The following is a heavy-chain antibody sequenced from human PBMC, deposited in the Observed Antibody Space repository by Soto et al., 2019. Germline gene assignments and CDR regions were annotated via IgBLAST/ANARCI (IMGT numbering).Heavy chain of an antibody. CDR2: IWYDGSNK. CDR3: ARGSTYYDILTGYYTGRRDPHYYFDY. V-gene: IGHV3-33*01. Sequence: QVQLVESGGGVVQPGRSLRLSCAASGFTFSSYGMHWVRQAPGKGLEWVAVIWYDGSNKYYADSVKGRFTISRDNSKNTLYLQMNSLRAEDTAVYYFARGSTYYDILTGYYTGRRDPHYYFDYWGQGTLVTVSS. CDR1: GFTFSSYG. D-gene: IGHD3-9*01. J-gene: IGHJ4*02.